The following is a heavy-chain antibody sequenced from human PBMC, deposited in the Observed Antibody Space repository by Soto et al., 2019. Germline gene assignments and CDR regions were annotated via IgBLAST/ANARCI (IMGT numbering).Heavy chain of an antibody. D-gene: IGHD4-17*01. CDR1: GGSISSADAY. J-gene: IGHJ5*02. CDR2: IYYSGST. CDR3: ARAGGDYRFGWFDP. V-gene: IGHV4-30-4*08. Sequence: SETLSLTCTVSGGSISSADAYWGWIRQPPGKGLEWIGFIYYSGSTYYNPSLQSRFTISLDKSKNQFSLRLSSVTAADTAVYYCARAGGDYRFGWFDPWGQGTLVTVSS.